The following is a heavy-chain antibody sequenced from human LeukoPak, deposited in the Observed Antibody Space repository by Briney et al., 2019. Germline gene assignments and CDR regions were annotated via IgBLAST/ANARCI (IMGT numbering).Heavy chain of an antibody. Sequence: PGGSLRLSCAASGFTFSSSEMNWVRQAPGKGLEWVSYISSSGSTIYYADSVKGRFTISRDNAKNSLYLQMNSLRAEDTAVYYCARERRDGYFFDYWGQGTLVTVSS. J-gene: IGHJ4*02. CDR3: ARERRDGYFFDY. CDR1: GFTFSSSE. CDR2: ISSSGSTI. D-gene: IGHD3-22*01. V-gene: IGHV3-48*03.